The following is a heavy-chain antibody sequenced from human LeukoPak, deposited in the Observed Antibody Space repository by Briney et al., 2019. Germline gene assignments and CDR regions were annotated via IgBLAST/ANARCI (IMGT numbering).Heavy chain of an antibody. CDR2: ISAYNGNT. CDR1: GYTFTSYG. D-gene: IGHD3-10*01. J-gene: IGHJ6*04. V-gene: IGHV1-18*04. Sequence: ASVKVSCKASGYTFTSYGISWVRQAPGQGLEWMGWISAYNGNTNYAQKLQGRGTMTTDTSTSTAYMELRSLRSDDTAVYYCASSGRRSGSYYTLIYYYYYYGMDVWGKGTTVTVSS. CDR3: ASSGRRSGSYYTLIYYYYYYGMDV.